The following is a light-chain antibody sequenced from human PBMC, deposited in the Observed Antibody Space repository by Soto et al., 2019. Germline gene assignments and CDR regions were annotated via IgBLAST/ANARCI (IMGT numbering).Light chain of an antibody. J-gene: IGKJ2*01. V-gene: IGKV1-33*01. CDR3: QQYDNLPYT. CDR2: DAS. Sequence: DIQMIQSPSSLSASVGDRVTITCKASQDISNYLNWYQQKPGKAPKLLIYDASNLETGVPSRFSGSGSGTDFTFTISSLQPEDIATYYCQQYDNLPYTFGQGTKLEIK. CDR1: QDISNY.